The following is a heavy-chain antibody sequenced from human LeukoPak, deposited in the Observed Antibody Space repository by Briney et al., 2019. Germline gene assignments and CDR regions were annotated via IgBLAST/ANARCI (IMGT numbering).Heavy chain of an antibody. CDR1: GGSISSSNW. V-gene: IGHV4-4*02. CDR3: ARVPAAVTWFDP. J-gene: IGHJ5*02. Sequence: SETLSLTCAVSGGSISSSNWWSWVRQPPGKGLEWIGEIYHSGSTNYNPSLKSRVTISVDTSKNQFSLKLSSVTAADTAVYYCARVPAAVTWFDPWGQGTLVTVSS. D-gene: IGHD2-2*01. CDR2: IYHSGST.